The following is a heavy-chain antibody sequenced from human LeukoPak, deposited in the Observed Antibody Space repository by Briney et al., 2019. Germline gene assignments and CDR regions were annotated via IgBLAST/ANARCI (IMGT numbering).Heavy chain of an antibody. CDR1: GGSFSGYY. Sequence: PSETLSLTCAVYGGSFSGYYWSWLRQPPGKGLEWIGEINHSGSTNYNPSLKSRVTISVDTSKNQFSLKLSSVTAADTAAYYCARSHRVRGYFDYWGQGTLVTVSS. CDR3: ARSHRVRGYFDY. D-gene: IGHD3-10*01. CDR2: INHSGST. V-gene: IGHV4-34*01. J-gene: IGHJ4*02.